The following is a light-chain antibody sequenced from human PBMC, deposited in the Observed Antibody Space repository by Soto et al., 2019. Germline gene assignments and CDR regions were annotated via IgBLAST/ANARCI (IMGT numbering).Light chain of an antibody. Sequence: DIQMTQSPSALSASVGHRATITCRASQSISSWLAWYQQKPGKAPKILIYDASTLESGVPSRFSGSGSGTEFTLTISSLKPDDFATDYGQQYNTYPWTFGQGTKVDI. J-gene: IGKJ1*01. V-gene: IGKV1-5*01. CDR3: QQYNTYPWT. CDR2: DAS. CDR1: QSISSW.